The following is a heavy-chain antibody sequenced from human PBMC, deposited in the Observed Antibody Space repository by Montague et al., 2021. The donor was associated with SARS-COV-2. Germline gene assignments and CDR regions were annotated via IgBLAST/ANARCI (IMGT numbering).Heavy chain of an antibody. D-gene: IGHD5-12*01. CDR3: ARGGGLRNYGMDV. V-gene: IGHV3-53*01. CDR1: GFTVSTNY. CDR2: IYSGGDT. J-gene: IGHJ6*02. Sequence: SLRLSCPASGFTVSTNYMCWVRQAPGKGLEWISVIYSGGDTYYADSVKGRFTISRDNSKNTLYLQMNSLRAEDTAVYYCARGGGLRNYGMDVWGQGTTVTVSS.